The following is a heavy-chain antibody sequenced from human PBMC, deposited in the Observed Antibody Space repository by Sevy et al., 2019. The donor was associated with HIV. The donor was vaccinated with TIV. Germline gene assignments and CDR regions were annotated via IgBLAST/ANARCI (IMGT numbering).Heavy chain of an antibody. J-gene: IGHJ4*02. D-gene: IGHD3-22*01. Sequence: ASVKVSCKASGYTFTSYGISWVRQAPGQGLEWMGWISAYNGSTNYAQKLQGRVTITTDTSTSTAYMEVRSLRSDDTAVYYCARARSEMYYYDSSGYSYYFDYWGQGTLVTVSS. CDR3: ARARSEMYYYDSSGYSYYFDY. CDR1: GYTFTSYG. CDR2: ISAYNGST. V-gene: IGHV1-18*01.